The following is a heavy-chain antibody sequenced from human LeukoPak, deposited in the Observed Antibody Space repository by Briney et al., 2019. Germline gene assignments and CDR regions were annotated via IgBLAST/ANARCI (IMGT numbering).Heavy chain of an antibody. V-gene: IGHV4-59*10. CDR1: GGSFSDYS. CDR3: AKSNGYGLVDI. CDR2: IHTSGST. J-gene: IGHJ3*02. Sequence: SETLSLTCAVYGGSFSDYSWSWIRQPAGKGLEWIGRIHTSGSTNYNPSLKSRVTMSVDTSKNQFSLKLNSVTAADTAVYYCAKSNGYGLVDIWGQGTMVTVSS. D-gene: IGHD3-10*01.